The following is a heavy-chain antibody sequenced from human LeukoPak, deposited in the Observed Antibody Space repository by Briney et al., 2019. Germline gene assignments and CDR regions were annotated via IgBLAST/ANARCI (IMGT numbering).Heavy chain of an antibody. Sequence: PGGSLRLSCAASGFTFSNYTMNWVRQTPGKGLEWVSYISSSSRYIYYADSVKGRFTSSRDNAKNSLYLQMNSLRAEDTALYYCARGPYTDYWGQGTLVTVSS. CDR1: GFTFSNYT. D-gene: IGHD2-2*02. J-gene: IGHJ4*02. CDR2: ISSSSRYI. CDR3: ARGPYTDY. V-gene: IGHV3-21*05.